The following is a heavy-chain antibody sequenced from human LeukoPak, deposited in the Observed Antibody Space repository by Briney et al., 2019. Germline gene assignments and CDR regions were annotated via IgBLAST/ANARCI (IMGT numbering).Heavy chain of an antibody. V-gene: IGHV3-53*04. J-gene: IGHJ3*02. D-gene: IGHD4-17*01. CDR1: GFTVSSNY. CDR2: IYNAGST. Sequence: GGSLRLSCAASGFTVSSNYMSWVRQAPGKGLEWVSVIYNAGSTYYADSVKGRFTISRHNSENTLYLQMSSLRGEDTAVYYCAREREDYGLPFDIWGQGTMVTVSS. CDR3: AREREDYGLPFDI.